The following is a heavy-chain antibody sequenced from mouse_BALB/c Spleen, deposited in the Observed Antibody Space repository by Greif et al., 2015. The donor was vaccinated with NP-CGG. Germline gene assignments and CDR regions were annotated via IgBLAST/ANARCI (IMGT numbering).Heavy chain of an antibody. D-gene: IGHD4-1*01. CDR1: GYTFTDYY. J-gene: IGHJ4*01. CDR3: ARSTGTEAMDY. CDR2: IYPGSGNT. Sequence: LMESGPELVKPGASVKISCKASGYTFTDYYINWVKQKPGQGLEWIGWIYPGSGNTKYNEKFKGKATLTVDTSSSTAYMQLSSLTSEDTAVYFCARSTGTEAMDYWGQGTSVTVSS. V-gene: IGHV1-84*02.